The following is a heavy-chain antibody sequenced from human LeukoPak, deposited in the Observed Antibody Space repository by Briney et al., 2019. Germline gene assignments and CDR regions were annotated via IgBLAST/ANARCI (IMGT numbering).Heavy chain of an antibody. CDR2: TYYRSKWYS. J-gene: IGHJ4*02. CDR1: GDSVSSNSAA. D-gene: IGHD5-18*01. V-gene: IGHV6-1*01. Sequence: SQTLSLTCGISGDSVSSNSAAWNWIRQSPSGGLEWLGRTYYRSKWYSNYAVSVKSRITINPDSSKNQVSLQLNSVTPEDTAMYYCAREYSRGRFDYWGQGTLVTVSS. CDR3: AREYSRGRFDY.